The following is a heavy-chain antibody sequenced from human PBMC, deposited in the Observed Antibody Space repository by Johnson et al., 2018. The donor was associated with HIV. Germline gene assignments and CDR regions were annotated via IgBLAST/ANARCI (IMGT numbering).Heavy chain of an antibody. CDR1: GFTFSSYA. J-gene: IGHJ3*02. D-gene: IGHD5-24*01. Sequence: QVQLVESGGGVVQPGGSLRLSCAASGFTFSSYAMHWVRQAPGRGLEWVAVISYDASKKYYADSVKGRFTISRDNSKNTLFLQMNSLRAEDTAVYYCARACRDGYTCDAFDIWGQGTMVTVSS. CDR2: ISYDASKK. V-gene: IGHV3-30*04. CDR3: ARACRDGYTCDAFDI.